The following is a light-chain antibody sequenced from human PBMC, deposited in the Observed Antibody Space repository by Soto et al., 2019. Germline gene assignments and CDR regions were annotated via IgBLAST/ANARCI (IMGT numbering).Light chain of an antibody. V-gene: IGLV1-51*01. CDR2: DNN. CDR3: GTWDSSLSAVV. Sequence: QSVLTQPPSVSAAPGQKVTISCSGSSSNIGKNYVTWYQQLPGTAPKLLIYDNNQRPSGIPDRFSGSKSGTSDTLGITGLQTGDEADYYCGTWDSSLSAVVFGGGTQVTGL. J-gene: IGLJ2*01. CDR1: SSNIGKNY.